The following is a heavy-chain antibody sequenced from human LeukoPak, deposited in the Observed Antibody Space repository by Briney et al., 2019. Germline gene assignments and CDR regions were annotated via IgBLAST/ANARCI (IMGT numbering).Heavy chain of an antibody. CDR2: IRSDGSDT. V-gene: IGHV3-74*01. J-gene: IGHJ4*02. D-gene: IGHD3-22*01. CDR3: AAHLSYDSSGSDY. Sequence: GGSLRLSCAASGFTFSDTWMHWVRQAPGEGLVWVSRIRSDGSDTRYAESVKGRFTISRDNAKNTLYLQMNSLRSEDTAVYYCAAHLSYDSSGSDYWGQGTLVTVSS. CDR1: GFTFSDTW.